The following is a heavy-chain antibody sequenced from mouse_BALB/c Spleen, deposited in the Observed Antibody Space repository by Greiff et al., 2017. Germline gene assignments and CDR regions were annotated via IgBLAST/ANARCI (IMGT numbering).Heavy chain of an antibody. CDR1: GFTFSSYG. CDR3: ARQGHAMDY. CDR2: ISSGGSYT. V-gene: IGHV5-6*01. J-gene: IGHJ4*01. D-gene: IGHD3-3*01. Sequence: EVHLVESGGDLVKPGGSLKLSCAASGFTFSSYGMSWVRQTPDKRLEWVATISSGGSYTYYPDSVKGRFTISRDNAKNTLYLQMSSLKSEDTAMYYCARQGHAMDYWGQGTSGTVSS.